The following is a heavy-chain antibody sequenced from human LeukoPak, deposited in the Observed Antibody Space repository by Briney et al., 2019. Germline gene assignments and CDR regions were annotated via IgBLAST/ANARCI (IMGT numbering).Heavy chain of an antibody. J-gene: IGHJ4*02. V-gene: IGHV1-3*01. Sequence: ASVPVSCKASGYTFTNYAMHCVRQAPGQRLDWMGWINAGNGNTKYSQKFQGRVTITRDTSASTAYMELSSLRSEDTAVYYCARGAADYGLDYFDYWGQGTLVTVSS. CDR2: INAGNGNT. CDR1: GYTFTNYA. CDR3: ARGAADYGLDYFDY. D-gene: IGHD4-17*01.